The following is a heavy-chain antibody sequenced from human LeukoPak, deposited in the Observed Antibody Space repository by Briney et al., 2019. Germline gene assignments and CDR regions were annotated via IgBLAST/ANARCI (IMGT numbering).Heavy chain of an antibody. V-gene: IGHV3-23*01. CDR2: VSGNNENK. CDR3: ARPVCCTTSSRRVPGVYCFDY. Sequence: PGGSLRLSCAASGFTFSSYSMNWVRQAPGKGPEGISAVSGNNENKYYADSVKGRFTISRDNSQNTLYLQMNGLRAEDTAVYYCARPVCCTTSSRRVPGVYCFDYWGQGTLVTVSS. CDR1: GFTFSSYS. J-gene: IGHJ4*02. D-gene: IGHD2-8*01.